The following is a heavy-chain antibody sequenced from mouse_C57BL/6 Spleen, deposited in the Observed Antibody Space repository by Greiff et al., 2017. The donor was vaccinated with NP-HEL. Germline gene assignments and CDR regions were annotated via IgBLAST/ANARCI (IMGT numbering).Heavy chain of an antibody. Sequence: EVKLMESGGGLVQPGGSMKLSRAASGFTFSDAWMDWVRQSPEKGLEWVAEIRNKANNHATYYAESVKGRFTISRDDSKSSVYLQMNSLRAEDTGIYYCTRDAVVATRNAMDYWGQGTSVTVSS. CDR1: GFTFSDAW. V-gene: IGHV6-6*01. CDR3: TRDAVVATRNAMDY. D-gene: IGHD1-1*01. CDR2: IRNKANNHAT. J-gene: IGHJ4*01.